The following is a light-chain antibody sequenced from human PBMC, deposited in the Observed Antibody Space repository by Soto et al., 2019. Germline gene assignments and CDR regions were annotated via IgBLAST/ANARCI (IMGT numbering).Light chain of an antibody. Sequence: DIQMTQSPSSLSASVGDRVSITCRASQSISTHLSWYQQKPGKAPKLLIYAASSLQSWVPSRFTGSGSGTDFTLTISSPQPEDFATYYCQQSYTSWWTFGQGTKVEIK. J-gene: IGKJ1*01. CDR3: QQSYTSWWT. CDR2: AAS. V-gene: IGKV1-39*01. CDR1: QSISTH.